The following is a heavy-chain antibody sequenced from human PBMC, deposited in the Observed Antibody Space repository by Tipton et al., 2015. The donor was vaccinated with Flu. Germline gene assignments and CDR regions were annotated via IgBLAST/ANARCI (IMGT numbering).Heavy chain of an antibody. J-gene: IGHJ6*02. V-gene: IGHV4-30-2*01. CDR1: GGSISSGGYS. CDR3: ASAQVGGTMVRGGRDYSSPGMDV. D-gene: IGHD3-10*01. CDR2: IYHSGST. Sequence: TLSLTCAVSGGSISSGGYSWSWIRQPPGKGLEWIGYIYHSGSTYYNPSLKSRVTISVDRSKNQFSLKLSSVTAADTAVYYCASAQVGGTMVRGGRDYSSPGMDVWGQGPTVTVSS.